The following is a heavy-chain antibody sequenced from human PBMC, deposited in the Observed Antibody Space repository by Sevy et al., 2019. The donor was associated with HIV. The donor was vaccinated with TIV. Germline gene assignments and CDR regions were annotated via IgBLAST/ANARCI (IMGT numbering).Heavy chain of an antibody. V-gene: IGHV3-30*02. CDR1: GFTFSYSG. J-gene: IGHJ4*02. Sequence: GGSLRLSCAASGFTFSYSGMHWVRQAPGKGLEWLTFIQFDGSSQYYADSVKGRFTILRDNSKNTLYLQMNSLRGDDTAVYYCAKNRAAVAVGGFDYWGQGALVTVSS. CDR2: IQFDGSSQ. CDR3: AKNRAAVAVGGFDY. D-gene: IGHD6-19*01.